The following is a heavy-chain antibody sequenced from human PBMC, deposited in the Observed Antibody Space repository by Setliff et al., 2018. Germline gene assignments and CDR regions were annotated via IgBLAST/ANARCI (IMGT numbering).Heavy chain of an antibody. CDR1: GFTFSDHY. J-gene: IGHJ4*02. CDR3: ARTCSGSGCYAGLES. D-gene: IGHD2-15*01. Sequence: GGSLRLSCAASGFTFSDHYMDWVRQAPGKGLEWVSGISGTGGTTYYADSVKGRFTISRDNSKNTLYLQMNSLRPEDTAVYYCARTCSGSGCYAGLESWGQGTPVTVSS. V-gene: IGHV3-23*01. CDR2: ISGTGGTT.